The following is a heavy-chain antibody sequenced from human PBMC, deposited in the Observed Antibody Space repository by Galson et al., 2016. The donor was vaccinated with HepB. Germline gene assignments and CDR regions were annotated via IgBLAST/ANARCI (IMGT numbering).Heavy chain of an antibody. CDR1: GGTFNSYA. CDR3: VKVEDGYNRHYYYGMDV. J-gene: IGHJ6*02. Sequence: SVKVSCKASGGTFNSYALSWVRQAPGQGLEWMGEIIPIFGTANYAQRFQGRVTITADESTSTAYMELSSLRSEDTAVYYCVKVEDGYNRHYYYGMDVWGQGTTVAVSS. D-gene: IGHD5-24*01. V-gene: IGHV1-69*13. CDR2: IIPIFGTA.